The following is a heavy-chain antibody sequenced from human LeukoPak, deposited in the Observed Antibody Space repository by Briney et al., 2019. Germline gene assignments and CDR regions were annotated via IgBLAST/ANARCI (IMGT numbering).Heavy chain of an antibody. CDR3: ARVPSDYYYDSRGPGFDI. CDR2: IIPIFGTA. J-gene: IGHJ3*02. D-gene: IGHD3-22*01. CDR1: GGIFSSYA. Sequence: ASVKVSCKTSGGIFSSYAIIWVRQAPGQGLEWMGGIIPIFGTANYAQKFQGRVTITADESTSTAYMELSSLRSEDTAVYYCARVPSDYYYDSRGPGFDIWGQGTMVTVSS. V-gene: IGHV1-69*13.